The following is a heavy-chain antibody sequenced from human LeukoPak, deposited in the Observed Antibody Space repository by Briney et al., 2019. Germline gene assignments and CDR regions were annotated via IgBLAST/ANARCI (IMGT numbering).Heavy chain of an antibody. CDR3: ARDLTYYYDSSTCFDY. Sequence: GGSLRLSCAASGFTFSSYGMHWVRQAPGKGLEWVAFIRYDGSNKYYADSVKGRFTISRDNSKNTLYLQMNSLRAEDTAVYYCARDLTYYYDSSTCFDYWGQGTLVTVSS. J-gene: IGHJ4*02. D-gene: IGHD3-22*01. V-gene: IGHV3-30*02. CDR2: IRYDGSNK. CDR1: GFTFSSYG.